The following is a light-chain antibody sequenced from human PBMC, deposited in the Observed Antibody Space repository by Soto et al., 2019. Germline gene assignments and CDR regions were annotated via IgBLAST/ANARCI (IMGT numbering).Light chain of an antibody. Sequence: ELVLTQSPGTLSLSPGDRATLSCRASLSLPIRSLAWYQQRPGQAPRVLISAASTRAADIPDRFSGSGSGTDFTLTINRLEPEDFAAYYCQQYDYSPRTFGQGTKVDIK. V-gene: IGKV3-20*01. CDR3: QQYDYSPRT. CDR2: AAS. CDR1: LSLPIRS. J-gene: IGKJ1*01.